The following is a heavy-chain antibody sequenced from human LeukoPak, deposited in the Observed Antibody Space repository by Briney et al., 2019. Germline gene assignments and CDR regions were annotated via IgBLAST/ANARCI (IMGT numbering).Heavy chain of an antibody. CDR1: GGSISTSRYY. CDR3: ARVVAARRSYYYMDV. J-gene: IGHJ6*03. Sequence: PSETLSLTCTVSGGSISTSRYYWGWIRQPPGKGLEWIGSMHYSGSTYYNPSLKSRVTISVDTSKNQFSLKLSSVTAADTAVYYCARVVAARRSYYYMDVWGKGTTVTVSS. CDR2: MHYSGST. D-gene: IGHD6-6*01. V-gene: IGHV4-39*07.